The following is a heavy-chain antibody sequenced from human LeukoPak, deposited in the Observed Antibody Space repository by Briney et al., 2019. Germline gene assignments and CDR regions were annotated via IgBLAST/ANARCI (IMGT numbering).Heavy chain of an antibody. J-gene: IGHJ4*02. D-gene: IGHD6-13*01. V-gene: IGHV4-4*07. CDR2: IFTSGST. Sequence: PSETLSLTCSVSGMSISSYYWTWIRQPAGKGLEWIGRIFTSGSTSYNPSLTSRVTMSVDTSKNQFSLTLTSVTAADTAVYYCASRQQLAKSLDYWGQGTLVTVSS. CDR1: GMSISSYY. CDR3: ASRQQLAKSLDY.